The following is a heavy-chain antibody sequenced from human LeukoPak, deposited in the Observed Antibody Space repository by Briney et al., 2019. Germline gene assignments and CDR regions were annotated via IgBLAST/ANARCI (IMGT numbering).Heavy chain of an antibody. V-gene: IGHV3-30*18. CDR3: AKVGFGESNFGY. D-gene: IGHD3-10*01. CDR1: GFTFSSYG. Sequence: GGSLRLSCAASGFTFSSYGMHWVRQAPGKGLEWVAVISYDGSNKYYADSVKGRFTISRDNSKNTLYLQMNSLRAEDTAVYYCAKVGFGESNFGYWGQGTLVTVSS. J-gene: IGHJ4*02. CDR2: ISYDGSNK.